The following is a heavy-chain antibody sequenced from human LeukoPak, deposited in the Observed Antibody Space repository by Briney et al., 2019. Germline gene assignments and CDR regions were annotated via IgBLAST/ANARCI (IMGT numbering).Heavy chain of an antibody. D-gene: IGHD4-17*01. V-gene: IGHV4-39*01. CDR2: IYYSGTT. CDR3: ARQTTARPSSWYFGL. Sequence: SSETLSLTCTVSGGSVSIDYWGWIRQPPGKGLEWIGSIYYSGTTYYNPSLKSRVTISVDTSKNQFSLKLSSVTAADTAVYYCARQTTARPSSWYFGLWGRGTLVTVSS. CDR1: GGSVSIDY. J-gene: IGHJ2*01.